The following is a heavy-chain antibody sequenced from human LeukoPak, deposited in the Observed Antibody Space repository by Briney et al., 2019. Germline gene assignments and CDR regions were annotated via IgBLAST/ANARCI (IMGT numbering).Heavy chain of an antibody. Sequence: SETLSLTCTVSGGSISSYHWSWIRQPPGKGLEWIGYIYYSGSTNYNPSLKSRVTISVDTSKNQFSLKLSSVTAADTAVYYCASTGYSSGWYGFWFDPWGQGTLVTVSS. V-gene: IGHV4-59*01. CDR2: IYYSGST. D-gene: IGHD6-19*01. CDR1: GGSISSYH. J-gene: IGHJ5*02. CDR3: ASTGYSSGWYGFWFDP.